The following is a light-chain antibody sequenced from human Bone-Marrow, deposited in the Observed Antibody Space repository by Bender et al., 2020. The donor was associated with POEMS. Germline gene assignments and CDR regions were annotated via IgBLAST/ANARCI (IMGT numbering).Light chain of an antibody. CDR1: SSDVGSYNL. CDR2: EVT. V-gene: IGLV2-23*02. Sequence: QSALTQPPSVSGSPGQSITISCTGTSSDVGSYNLVSWYQQHPGKAPKVMIYEVTKRPSGVSNRFSGSKSGNTASLTISGLQAEDEADYYCCSYVIGGTSVFGGGTKLTVL. CDR3: CSYVIGGTSV. J-gene: IGLJ3*02.